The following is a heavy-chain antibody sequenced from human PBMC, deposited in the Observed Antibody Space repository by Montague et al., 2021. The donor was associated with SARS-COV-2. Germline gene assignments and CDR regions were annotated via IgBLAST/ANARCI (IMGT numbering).Heavy chain of an antibody. V-gene: IGHV4-59*01. J-gene: IGHJ3*01. CDR2: IFYSGNT. D-gene: IGHD1-14*01. CDR3: ARESGFLDGFDV. CDR1: GGSINSYY. Sequence: SETLSLTCTVSGGSINSYYWSWIRQPPGKGLEWIGYIFYSGNTNYNPSLKSRVTISVDTSKNQFSLKLTSVTAADTAVYYCARESGFLDGFDVWGQGTMVTVSS.